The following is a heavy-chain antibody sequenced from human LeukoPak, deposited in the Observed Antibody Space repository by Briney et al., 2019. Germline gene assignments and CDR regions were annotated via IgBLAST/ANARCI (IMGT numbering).Heavy chain of an antibody. D-gene: IGHD3-3*01. CDR1: GFTFSSYG. V-gene: IGHV3-33*01. J-gene: IGHJ6*02. CDR2: IWYDGSNK. CDR3: AREYYDFWSGYLPPYYYYYGMDV. Sequence: PGGSPRLSCAVSGFTFSSYGMHWVRQAPGKGLEWGAVIWYDGSNKYYADSVKGRFTISRDNSKNTLYLQMNSLGAEDTAVYYCAREYYDFWSGYLPPYYYYYGMDVWGQGTTVTVSS.